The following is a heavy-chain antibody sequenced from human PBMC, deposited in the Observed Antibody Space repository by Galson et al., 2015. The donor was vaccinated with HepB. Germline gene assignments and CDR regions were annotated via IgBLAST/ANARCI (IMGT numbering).Heavy chain of an antibody. CDR2: ISASGGSI. V-gene: IGHV3-23*01. Sequence: SLRLSCAVSEFTFSSYAMSWVRQAPGKGLEWLSSISASGGSIYYADSVKGRFTVSRDNAKNTLYLHMNTLRAEDTALYSCAKYGNAAILGMCIIAGSSDDFDAWGQGTMVTVSS. CDR3: AKYGNAAILGMCIIAGSSDDFDA. D-gene: IGHD3-3*02. J-gene: IGHJ3*01. CDR1: EFTFSSYA.